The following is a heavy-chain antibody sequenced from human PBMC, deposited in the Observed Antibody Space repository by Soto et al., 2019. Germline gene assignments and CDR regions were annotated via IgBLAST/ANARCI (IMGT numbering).Heavy chain of an antibody. V-gene: IGHV4-4*07. Sequence: ECLSLTCTVSGGSLSSYYWSWIRQPAGKGLEWIGLIYTSGSTSYNPSLKSLVTMSVDTSKNQFSLKLSSVAAADTAVYYCARPTLGGHCSSTRWYGMDVWGQGTTDTVCS. CDR1: GGSLSSYY. CDR2: IYTSGST. CDR3: ARPTLGGHCSSTRWYGMDV. J-gene: IGHJ6*02. D-gene: IGHD2-2*01.